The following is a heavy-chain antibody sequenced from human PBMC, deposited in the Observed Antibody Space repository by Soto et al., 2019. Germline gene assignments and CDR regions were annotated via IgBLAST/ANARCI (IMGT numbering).Heavy chain of an antibody. J-gene: IGHJ4*02. CDR2: IIGSGGST. V-gene: IGHV3-23*01. CDR1: GFTFNSYA. Sequence: GGSLRLSCAASGFTFNSYAMSWVRQAPGKGLEWVSTIIGSGGSTYYADSVKGRFSVSRDNSKNALYLQMNSLRAEDTAVYYCAKDRNYYDSSGYDYWGQGTLVTVSS. CDR3: AKDRNYYDSSGYDY. D-gene: IGHD3-22*01.